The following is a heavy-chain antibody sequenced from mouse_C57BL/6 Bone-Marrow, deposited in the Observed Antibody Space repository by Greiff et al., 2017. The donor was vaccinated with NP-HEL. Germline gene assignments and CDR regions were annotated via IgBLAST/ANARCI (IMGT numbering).Heavy chain of an antibody. Sequence: VQLQQSGAELVKPGASVKMSCKASGYTFTTYPIEWLKQNHGKSLEWIGNFHPYNDDTKYNEKFKGKATFTVEKSSSTVYLELSLLTSDDSAVYYCARGAYGNPWFAYWGQGTLVTVSA. J-gene: IGHJ3*01. V-gene: IGHV1-47*01. CDR2: FHPYNDDT. CDR1: GYTFTTYP. CDR3: ARGAYGNPWFAY. D-gene: IGHD2-1*01.